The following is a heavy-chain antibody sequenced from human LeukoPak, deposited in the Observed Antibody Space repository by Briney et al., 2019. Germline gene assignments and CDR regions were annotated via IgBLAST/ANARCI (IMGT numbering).Heavy chain of an antibody. CDR1: GFTFSSYA. V-gene: IGHV3-23*01. CDR3: VKLGARNSAAFDV. D-gene: IGHD3-16*01. CDR2: IVDIT. Sequence: GGSQRLSCAASGFTFSSYAMRWVRQPPGRGVEWLSTIVDITYYPYSLNRPSTISIDNPNNTLLLQMDSLRADDTAVYHCVKLGARNSAAFDVWGQGTMVTVSS. J-gene: IGHJ3*01.